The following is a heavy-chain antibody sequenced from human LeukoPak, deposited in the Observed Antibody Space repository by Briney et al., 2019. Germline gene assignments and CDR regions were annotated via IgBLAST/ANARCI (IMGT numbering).Heavy chain of an antibody. CDR1: GFTFSSYG. CDR2: ISYDGSNK. V-gene: IGHV3-30*18. J-gene: IGHJ4*02. D-gene: IGHD1-26*01. Sequence: GRSLRLSCAASGFTFSSYGMHWVRQAPGKGLEWVAVISYDGSNKYYADSVKGRFTISRDNSKNTLYLQMNSLRAEDTAVYYCAKDIVGATPDYWGQGTLVTVSS. CDR3: AKDIVGATPDY.